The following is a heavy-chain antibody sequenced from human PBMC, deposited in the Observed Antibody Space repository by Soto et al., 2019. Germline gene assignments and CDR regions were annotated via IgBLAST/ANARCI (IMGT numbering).Heavy chain of an antibody. CDR1: GGTFSSYA. CDR2: IIPIFGTA. Sequence: VASVKVSCKASGGTFSSYAISWVRQAPGQGLEWMGGIIPIFGTANYAQKFQGRVTITADESTSTAYMELSSLRSEDTAVYYCASTYKDSGSYYSYGMDVWGQGTTVTVSS. J-gene: IGHJ6*02. D-gene: IGHD1-26*01. V-gene: IGHV1-69*13. CDR3: ASTYKDSGSYYSYGMDV.